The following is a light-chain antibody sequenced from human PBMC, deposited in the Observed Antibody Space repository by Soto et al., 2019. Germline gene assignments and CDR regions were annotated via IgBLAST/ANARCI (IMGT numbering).Light chain of an antibody. J-gene: IGKJ2*01. CDR3: QQYYGTPYT. CDR1: QSVLYSSNNKHY. CDR2: WAS. V-gene: IGKV4-1*01. Sequence: EIVMTQSPDSLAVSLGERATINCRSSQSVLYSSNNKHYLAWYQQKPRQPPELLITWASTREFGVPERFSGSGSGTDFTLTISNLQAEDVASYYGQQYYGTPYTFGQGTKLEIK.